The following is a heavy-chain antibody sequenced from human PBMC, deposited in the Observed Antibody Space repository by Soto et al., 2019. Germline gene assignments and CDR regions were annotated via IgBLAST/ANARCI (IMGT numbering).Heavy chain of an antibody. CDR3: ARDTRTTVVTYLFDY. V-gene: IGHV1-3*01. CDR2: INAGNGNT. D-gene: IGHD4-17*01. CDR1: GYTFTSYG. Sequence: ASVKVSCKASGYTFTSYGISWVRQAPGQRLEWMGWINAGNGNTKYSQKFQGRVTITRDTSASTAYMELSSLRSEDTAVYYCARDTRTTVVTYLFDYWGQGTLVTVSS. J-gene: IGHJ4*02.